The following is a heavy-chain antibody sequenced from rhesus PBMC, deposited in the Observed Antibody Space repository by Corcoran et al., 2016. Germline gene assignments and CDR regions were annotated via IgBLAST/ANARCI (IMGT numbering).Heavy chain of an antibody. V-gene: IGHV3-14*01. CDR3: AGEFSTTDY. D-gene: IGHD2-15*01. CDR1: GFTFSSYC. CDR2: NNSAGSST. J-gene: IGHJ4*01. Sequence: EVQLVESGGGLAKPGGSLRLSCAASGFTFSSYCMHWVRQAPGKGLECVSSNNSAGSSTYYGDSVKGRLTISRENAKNTLYLQMDGLRPEDTAVYYWAGEFSTTDYWGQGVLVTVSS.